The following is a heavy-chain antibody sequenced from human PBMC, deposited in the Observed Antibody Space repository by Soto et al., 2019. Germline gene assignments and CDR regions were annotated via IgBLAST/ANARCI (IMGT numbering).Heavy chain of an antibody. J-gene: IGHJ4*02. CDR3: ARGPPVRSGWYGFDY. D-gene: IGHD6-19*01. V-gene: IGHV4-59*01. CDR1: GGSISSYY. CDR2: VYYSGTT. Sequence: QVQLQESGPGLVKPSETLSLTCTVSGGSISSYYWSWIRQPPGEGLEWIGYVYYSGTTDYNPSTKSRVTISVDTSKSQCSLKLSSVTAADTAVYYCARGPPVRSGWYGFDYWSQGTLVTVSS.